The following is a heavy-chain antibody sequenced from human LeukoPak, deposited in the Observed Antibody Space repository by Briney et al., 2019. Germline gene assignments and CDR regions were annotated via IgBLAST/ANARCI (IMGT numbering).Heavy chain of an antibody. CDR3: AKDSKESGFDY. CDR2: IWYDGSNK. V-gene: IGHV3-33*06. Sequence: PGRSLRLSCAAYGFTFSSYGMHWVRQAPGKGLEWVAVIWYDGSNKYYADSVKGRFTISRDNSKNTLYLQMNSLRAEDTAVSYCAKDSKESGFDYWGQGTLVTVSS. D-gene: IGHD3-10*01. CDR1: GFTFSSYG. J-gene: IGHJ4*02.